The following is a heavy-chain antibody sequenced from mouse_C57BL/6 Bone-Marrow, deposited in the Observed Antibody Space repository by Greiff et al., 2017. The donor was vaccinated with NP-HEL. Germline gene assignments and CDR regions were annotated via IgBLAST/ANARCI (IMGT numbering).Heavy chain of an antibody. CDR3: ARWSTWSWFAY. J-gene: IGHJ3*01. CDR2: IYPYNGVS. Sequence: EVQLQQSGPELVKPGASVKISCKASGYSFTGYYMHWVKQSHGNILDWIGYIYPYNGVSSYNQKFKGKATLTVDKSSSTAYMELRSLTSEDAAVCYGARWSTWSWFAYWGQGTLVTVSA. CDR1: GYSFTGYY. V-gene: IGHV1-31*01. D-gene: IGHD5-1*01.